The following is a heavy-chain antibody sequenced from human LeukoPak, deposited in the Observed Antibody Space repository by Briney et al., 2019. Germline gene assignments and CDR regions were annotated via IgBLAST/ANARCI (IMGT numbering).Heavy chain of an antibody. CDR2: ISAYNGNT. V-gene: IGHV1-18*01. J-gene: IGHJ4*02. CDR3: ARDSFNYYGSGSYFDY. CDR1: GYTFTSYG. Sequence: ASVKVSCTASGYTFTSYGISWVRQAPGQGLEWMGWISAYNGNTNYAQKLQGRVTMTTDTSTSTAYMELRSLRSDDTAVYYCARDSFNYYGSGSYFDYWGQGTLVTVSS. D-gene: IGHD3-10*01.